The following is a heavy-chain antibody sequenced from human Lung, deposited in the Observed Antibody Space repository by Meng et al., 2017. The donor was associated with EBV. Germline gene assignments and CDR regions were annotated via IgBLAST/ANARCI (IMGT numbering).Heavy chain of an antibody. D-gene: IGHD2-2*01. CDR1: GAAISRSDL. Sequence: QVQRQGSGPGLVNLSGTLSLTCDVSGAAISRSDLWSWVRQPPGKGLEWIGEIYHSGSTNYNPSLKSRVTISVDTSKNQFSLSLNSVTAADTAVYYCARGGTSSAPFDYRGQETLVTVSS. CDR3: ARGGTSSAPFDY. V-gene: IGHV4-4*02. CDR2: IYHSGST. J-gene: IGHJ4*02.